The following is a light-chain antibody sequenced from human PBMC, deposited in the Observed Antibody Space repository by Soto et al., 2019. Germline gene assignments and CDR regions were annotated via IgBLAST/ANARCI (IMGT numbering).Light chain of an antibody. J-gene: IGKJ2*01. CDR1: QSISSW. CDR3: QQYNSYSST. CDR2: DAS. V-gene: IGKV1-5*01. Sequence: DIQMTQSPSTLSASVGDRVTITCRASQSISSWLAWYQQKPGKAPKLLIYDASSLESGVPSRFSGSGSGTEFTLTISSLQPDVFATYYCQQYNSYSSTFGQGTKLEI.